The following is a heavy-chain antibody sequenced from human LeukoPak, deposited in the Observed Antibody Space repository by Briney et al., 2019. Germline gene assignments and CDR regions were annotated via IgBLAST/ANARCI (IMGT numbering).Heavy chain of an antibody. D-gene: IGHD2-2*02. CDR1: GFTFSSYG. V-gene: IGHV3-30*02. CDR3: AKELRPAAIRYYYYYYYMDV. J-gene: IGHJ6*03. CDR2: IRYDGSNK. Sequence: GGSLRLSCAASGFTFSSYGMHWVRQAPGKGLEWVAFIRYDGSNKYYADSVKGRFTISRDNSKNTLYLQMNSLRAEDTAVYYCAKELRPAAIRYYYYYYYMDVWGKGTTVTVPS.